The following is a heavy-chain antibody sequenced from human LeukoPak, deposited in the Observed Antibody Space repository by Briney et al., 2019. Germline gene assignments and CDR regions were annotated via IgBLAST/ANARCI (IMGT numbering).Heavy chain of an antibody. CDR1: GFTFSSYS. CDR3: ARSSIAAAGHLDY. Sequence: GGSLRLSCAASGFTFSSYSMNWVRQAPGKGLEWVSSISSSSSYIYYADSVKGRFTISRDNAKNSLYLQVNSLRAEDTAVYYCARSSIAAAGHLDYWGQGTLVTVSS. D-gene: IGHD6-13*01. V-gene: IGHV3-21*01. CDR2: ISSSSSYI. J-gene: IGHJ4*02.